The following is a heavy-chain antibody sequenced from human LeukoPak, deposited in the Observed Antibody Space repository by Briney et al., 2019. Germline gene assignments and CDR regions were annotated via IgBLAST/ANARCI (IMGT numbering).Heavy chain of an antibody. D-gene: IGHD3-9*01. J-gene: IGHJ3*02. V-gene: IGHV1-18*04. CDR3: ARSTGYFDWLGAFDI. CDR1: GYTFTIYG. Sequence: AAVRVSFKASGYTFTIYGISWVRQAPGQGGGRMGWISAYNGNTNYTQKLQGRVTMTTDTSTSTAYMELRSLRSDDTAVYYCARSTGYFDWLGAFDIRGQGTMVTVSS. CDR2: ISAYNGNT.